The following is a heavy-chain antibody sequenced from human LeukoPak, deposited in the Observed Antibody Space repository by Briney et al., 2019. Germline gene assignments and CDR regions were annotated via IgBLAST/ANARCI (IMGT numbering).Heavy chain of an antibody. Sequence: GGSLRLSCAASGFTFSNYGMSWVRQAPGKGLEWVSTISGSGSATYNAGSVKGRFTTSRDNSNNTLYLEMNSLRAEDTAVYYCAKTEAPAAIRAGSDYWGQGTLVAVSS. CDR3: AKTEAPAAIRAGSDY. J-gene: IGHJ4*02. CDR2: ISGSGSAT. D-gene: IGHD2-2*02. V-gene: IGHV3-23*01. CDR1: GFTFSNYG.